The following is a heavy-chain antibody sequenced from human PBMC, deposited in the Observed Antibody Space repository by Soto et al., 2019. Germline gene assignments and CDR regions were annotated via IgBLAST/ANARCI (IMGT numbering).Heavy chain of an antibody. CDR3: ARLGGYYQAFDQ. J-gene: IGHJ4*01. CDR2: IYHSGST. V-gene: IGHV4-30-2*01. D-gene: IGHD3-22*01. Sequence: SETLSLTCAVSGGSISSGGYSWSWIRQPPGKGLEWVGYIYHSGSTYYNPSLKSRVTMSLDTSKKQFSLKLRSVTAADTAVYFCARLGGYYQAFDQWGQGALVTVSS. CDR1: GGSISSGGYS.